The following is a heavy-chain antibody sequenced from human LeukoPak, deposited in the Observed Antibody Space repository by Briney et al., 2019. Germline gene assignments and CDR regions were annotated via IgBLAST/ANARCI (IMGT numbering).Heavy chain of an antibody. CDR2: ISYDGSNK. Sequence: GRSLRLSCAASGFTFSSYAMHWVRQAPGKGLEWVAVISYDGSNKYYADSVKGRFTISRDNSKNTLYLQMNSLRAEDTAVYYCAREGGIAATGHDYYMDVWGKGTTVTVSS. CDR3: AREGGIAATGHDYYMDV. CDR1: GFTFSSYA. J-gene: IGHJ6*03. V-gene: IGHV3-30*01. D-gene: IGHD6-13*01.